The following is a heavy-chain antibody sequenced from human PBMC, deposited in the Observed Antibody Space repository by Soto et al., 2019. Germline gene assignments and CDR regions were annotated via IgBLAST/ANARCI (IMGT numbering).Heavy chain of an antibody. D-gene: IGHD3-22*01. Sequence: SETLSLTCTVSGGSISSYYWSWIRQPPGKGLEWIGYIYYSGSTNYNPSLKSRVTISVDTSKNQFSLKLSSVTAADTAVYYCARALHDSSDFDYWGQGTLVTV. CDR1: GGSISSYY. J-gene: IGHJ4*02. CDR2: IYYSGST. CDR3: ARALHDSSDFDY. V-gene: IGHV4-59*01.